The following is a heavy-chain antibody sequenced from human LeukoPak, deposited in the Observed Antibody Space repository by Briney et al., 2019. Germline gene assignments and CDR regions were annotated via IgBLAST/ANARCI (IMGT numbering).Heavy chain of an antibody. D-gene: IGHD3-10*01. J-gene: IGHJ4*02. V-gene: IGHV1-18*01. CDR2: ISAYNGNT. CDR3: ASVSEGTSAY. CDR1: GYIFTSYT. Sequence: ASIKVSCKTSGYIFTSYTISWVRQAPGQGPEWMGWISAYNGNTNYAQKLQGRITMTTDTSTNTAYMELRSLRSDDTAMYYCASVSEGTSAYGGQGTVVTVSS.